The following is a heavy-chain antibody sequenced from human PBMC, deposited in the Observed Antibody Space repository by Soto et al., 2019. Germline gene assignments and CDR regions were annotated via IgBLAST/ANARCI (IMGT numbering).Heavy chain of an antibody. J-gene: IGHJ4*02. Sequence: PSETLCLTCAVYGGSFSGYYWSWIRQPPGKGLEWIGEINHSGSTEYTPSLKSRLTISADTSNNQISLRLTSVTAADTAVYYCARSRQVKVSKYYYESSGFFDDWGKGTLVTVSS. CDR3: ARSRQVKVSKYYYESSGFFDD. V-gene: IGHV4-34*01. CDR1: GGSFSGYY. CDR2: INHSGST. D-gene: IGHD3-22*01.